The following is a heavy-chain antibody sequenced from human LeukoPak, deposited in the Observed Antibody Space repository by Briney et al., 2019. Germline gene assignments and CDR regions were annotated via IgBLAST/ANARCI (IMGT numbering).Heavy chain of an antibody. D-gene: IGHD6-19*01. V-gene: IGHV1-46*01. CDR3: ARRGGYSNGWYLDY. CDR2: INPSGGST. J-gene: IGHJ4*02. Sequence: ASVKVSCKASGFTFPNSAMHWVRQAPGQGLEWMGIINPSGGSTSYAQKFQGRVTMTRDTFTSTVYMELSSLRSEDTAVYYCARRGGYSNGWYLDYWGQGTLVTVSS. CDR1: GFTFPNSA.